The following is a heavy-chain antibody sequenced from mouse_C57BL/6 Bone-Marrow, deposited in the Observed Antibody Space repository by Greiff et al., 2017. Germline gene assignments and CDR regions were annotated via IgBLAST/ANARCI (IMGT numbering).Heavy chain of an antibody. D-gene: IGHD2-4*01. CDR2: IYPVSGET. Sequence: QVQLQQSGAELASPGASVTLSCKASGYTFTDHIMNWVKKRPGQGLEWIGRIYPVSGETNYNQKFMGKATFSVDKSSSTAHMELRSLTSEDSAVYYCAENYDYDVYFDVWGTGTTVTVSS. CDR1: GYTFTDHI. CDR3: AENYDYDVYFDV. V-gene: IGHV1-11*01. J-gene: IGHJ1*03.